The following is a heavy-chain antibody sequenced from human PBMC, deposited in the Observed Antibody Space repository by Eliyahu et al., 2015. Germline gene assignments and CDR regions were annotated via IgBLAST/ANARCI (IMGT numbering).Heavy chain of an antibody. Sequence: QVQLVQSGAEVKKPGASVKVSXKASGYTXXXXXIXWVRQAPGQGLEWMGWISAXNGNTNYAQKLQGRVTMTTDTYTTTAFMELRSLRSDDTAVYYCARVGPSLHSLYSGSSSYHFDYWGQGTLVTVSS. CDR1: GYTXXXXX. V-gene: IGHV1-18*01. CDR3: ARVGPSLHSLYSGSSSYHFDY. J-gene: IGHJ4*02. D-gene: IGHD1-26*01. CDR2: ISAXNGNT.